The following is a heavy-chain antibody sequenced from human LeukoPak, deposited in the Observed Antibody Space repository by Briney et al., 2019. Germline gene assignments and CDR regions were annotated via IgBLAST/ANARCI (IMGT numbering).Heavy chain of an antibody. J-gene: IGHJ4*02. V-gene: IGHV1-8*01. CDR3: ASGGCSGGSCHHYFDY. Sequence: ASVKVSCKASGYTFTSYDINWVRQATVQGLEWMGWMNPNSGNTGYAQKFQGRVTMTRNTSISTAYMELSSLRSEDTAVYYCASGGCSGGSCHHYFDYWGQGTLVTVSS. CDR2: MNPNSGNT. CDR1: GYTFTSYD. D-gene: IGHD2-15*01.